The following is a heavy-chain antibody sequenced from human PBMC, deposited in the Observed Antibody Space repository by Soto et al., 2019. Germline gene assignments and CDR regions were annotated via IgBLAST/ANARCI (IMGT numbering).Heavy chain of an antibody. CDR2: INHSGST. CDR3: ARRPTMVRGVPFDY. Sequence: QVQLQQWGAGLLKPSETLSLTCAVYGGSFSGYYWSWIRQPPGKGLEWIGEINHSGSTNYNPSLKSRVTTAVDTSKNQFSLKLSSVTAADTAVYYCARRPTMVRGVPFDYWGQGTLVTVSS. V-gene: IGHV4-34*01. D-gene: IGHD3-10*01. J-gene: IGHJ4*02. CDR1: GGSFSGYY.